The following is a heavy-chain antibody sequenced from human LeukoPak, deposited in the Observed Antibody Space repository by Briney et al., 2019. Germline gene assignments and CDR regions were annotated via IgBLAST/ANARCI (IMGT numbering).Heavy chain of an antibody. CDR2: ISGDGTRT. D-gene: IGHD3-16*01. CDR3: AKWPEGAMDYFDY. J-gene: IGHJ4*02. CDR1: GFRCSRYA. Sequence: GGSLRLSWAASGFRCSRYAMTWARQAPVKRQKWVSAISGDGTRTYYADSVKGRFTISRDNSKNTLYLEMSSLRVEDTAIYYCAKWPEGAMDYFDYWGQGTLVTVSS. V-gene: IGHV3-23*01.